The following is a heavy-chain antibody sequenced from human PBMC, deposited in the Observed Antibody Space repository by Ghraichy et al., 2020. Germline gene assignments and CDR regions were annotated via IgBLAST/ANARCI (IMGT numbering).Heavy chain of an antibody. D-gene: IGHD3-16*02. V-gene: IGHV4-34*01. CDR3: ARGRRRYSDYVGGSYRYSSFDF. J-gene: IGHJ4*03. Sequence: SQTLSLTCAVYGGSFSGYYWSWILQPPGKGLEWIGEISHSGVTNYNPSLKSRVTISVDTSKNQFSLKLNSVTAADTAVYYCARGRRRYSDYVGGSYRYSSFDFWGHGNLVTVSS. CDR1: GGSFSGYY. CDR2: ISHSGVT.